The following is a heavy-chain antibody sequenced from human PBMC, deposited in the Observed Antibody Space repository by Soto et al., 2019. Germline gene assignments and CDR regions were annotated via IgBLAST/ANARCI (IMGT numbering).Heavy chain of an antibody. CDR3: ARFPQTALVGAAYFDY. D-gene: IGHD1-26*01. CDR1: GGTFSSYL. V-gene: IGHV1-69*02. J-gene: IGHJ4*02. Sequence: QVQLVQSGAEVKKPGSSVKVSCKASGGTFSSYLISWVRQAPGQGREWMGSIIPILGIAKYAKKFQGRVTIPADKSTSTAYMELSSLRSEDTAVYYCARFPQTALVGAAYFDYWGPGTLVTVSS. CDR2: IIPILGIA.